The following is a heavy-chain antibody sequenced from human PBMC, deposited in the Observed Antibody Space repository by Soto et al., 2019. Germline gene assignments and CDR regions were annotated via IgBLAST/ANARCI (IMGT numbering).Heavy chain of an antibody. CDR3: ARDIGDFWSGYYSVSKTGGYMDV. CDR1: GFTFSSYW. D-gene: IGHD3-3*01. J-gene: IGHJ6*03. CDR2: INSDGSST. V-gene: IGHV3-74*01. Sequence: GGSLRLSCAASGFTFSSYWMHWVRQAPGKGLVWVSRINSDGSSTSYADSVKGRFTISRDNAKNTLDLQMNSLRAEDTAVYYEARDIGDFWSGYYSVSKTGGYMDVWGKGTTVTVSS.